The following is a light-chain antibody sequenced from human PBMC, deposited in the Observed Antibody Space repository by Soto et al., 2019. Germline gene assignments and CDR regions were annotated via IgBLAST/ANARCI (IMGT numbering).Light chain of an antibody. CDR2: GAS. CDR1: QSVSSN. CDR3: QQYNNWPRT. J-gene: IGKJ2*01. V-gene: IGKV3-15*01. Sequence: EIVMTQSPATLSVSPGERATLSCRASQSVSSNLACYQQKPGQAPRLLIYGASTRATGIPARFSGSGSGTEFTLTISSLQSADFAVYYCQQYNNWPRTFGQGTKREIK.